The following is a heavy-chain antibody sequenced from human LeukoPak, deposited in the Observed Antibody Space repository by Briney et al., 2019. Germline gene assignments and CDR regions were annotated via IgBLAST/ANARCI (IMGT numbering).Heavy chain of an antibody. CDR1: GFTFSSYS. CDR3: ARSKSGSPPFDP. D-gene: IGHD6-25*01. CDR2: ISSSSYI. Sequence: PGGSLRLSCAASGFTFSSYSMNWVRQAPGKGLEWVSSISSSSYIYYADSVKGRFTISRDNAKNSLYLQMNSLRAEDTAVYYCARSKSGSPPFDPWGQETLVTVS. V-gene: IGHV3-21*01. J-gene: IGHJ5*02.